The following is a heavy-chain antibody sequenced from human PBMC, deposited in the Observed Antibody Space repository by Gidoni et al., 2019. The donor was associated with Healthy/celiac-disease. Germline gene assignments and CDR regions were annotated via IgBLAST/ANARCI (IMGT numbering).Heavy chain of an antibody. D-gene: IGHD6-6*01. CDR3: ATPVQGDWFDP. V-gene: IGHV4-39*02. Sequence: QLQLQESGPGLVKPSETLSLTCTVSGGSISSSSYYWGWIRQPPGKGLEWIGSIHYSGSTSYNPAPMSRVTISVDTSKNHFSLQLSSVTAADTAVYYCATPVQGDWFDPWGQGTLVTVSS. J-gene: IGHJ5*02. CDR2: IHYSGST. CDR1: GGSISSSSYY.